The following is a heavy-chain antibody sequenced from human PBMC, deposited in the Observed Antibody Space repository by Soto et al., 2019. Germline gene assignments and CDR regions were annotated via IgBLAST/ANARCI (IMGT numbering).Heavy chain of an antibody. CDR2: VFYTGSA. J-gene: IGHJ4*02. CDR1: GGSIRGSDDY. D-gene: IGHD2-8*02. V-gene: IGHV4-39*02. Sequence: TSETLSLTCSVSGGSIRGSDDYWGWIRQSPGKGLEYIGSVFYTGSAYYNPSFMSRVSIVADTSTNRFFLNLKSVTATDTGVYYCAKPPTGYYDSWGQGILVTV. CDR3: AKPPTGYYDS.